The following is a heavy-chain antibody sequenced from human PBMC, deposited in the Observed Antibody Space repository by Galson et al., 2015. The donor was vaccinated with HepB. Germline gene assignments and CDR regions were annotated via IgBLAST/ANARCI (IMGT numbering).Heavy chain of an antibody. Sequence: SLRLSCATSGFTFAGDGLTWIRQAPGKGLEWVGLIRSKAYGGTTEYAASVKGRFTISRDDSKSIAYLQMNSLKTEDTAVYYCCKAPNPWGQGTLVTVSS. CDR2: IRSKAYGGTT. V-gene: IGHV3-49*03. CDR1: GFTFAGDG. CDR3: CKAPNP. J-gene: IGHJ5*02. D-gene: IGHD2/OR15-2a*01.